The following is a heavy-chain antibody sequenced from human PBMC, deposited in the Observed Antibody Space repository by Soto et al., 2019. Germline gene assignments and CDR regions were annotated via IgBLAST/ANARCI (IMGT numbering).Heavy chain of an antibody. J-gene: IGHJ4*02. CDR3: ARRGGIVGATDPYYFDY. D-gene: IGHD1-26*01. Sequence: QVQLVESGGGLVKPGGSLRLSCAASGFTFSDYYMSWIRQAPGKGLEWVSYISSSSSYTNYADSVKGRFTISRDNAKNSRYLQMNSLRAEDTAVYYCARRGGIVGATDPYYFDYWGQGTLVTVSS. CDR1: GFTFSDYY. CDR2: ISSSSSYT. V-gene: IGHV3-11*05.